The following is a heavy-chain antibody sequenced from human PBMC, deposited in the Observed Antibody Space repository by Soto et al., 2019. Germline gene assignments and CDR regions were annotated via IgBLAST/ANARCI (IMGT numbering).Heavy chain of an antibody. CDR1: GFTFDDYA. D-gene: IGHD2-21*02. Sequence: GGSLRLSCAASGFTFDDYAMHWVRQAPGKGLEWVSLISWDGGSTYYADSVKGRFTISRDNSKNSLYLQMNSLRAEDTALYYCAKASRPRTYVVVTAMTDVWGQGTTVTVSS. CDR3: AKASRPRTYVVVTAMTDV. CDR2: ISWDGGST. V-gene: IGHV3-43D*03. J-gene: IGHJ6*02.